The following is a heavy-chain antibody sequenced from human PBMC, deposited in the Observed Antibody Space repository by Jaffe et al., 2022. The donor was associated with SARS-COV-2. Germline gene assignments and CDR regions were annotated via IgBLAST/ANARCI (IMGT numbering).Heavy chain of an antibody. Sequence: QVQLVESGGGLVKPGGSLRLSCAASGFTFSDYYMSWIRQAPGKGLEWISYISNSGNTIYYVDSVRGRFSISRDNAKSSLYLQMNSLRAEDTAVYYCARGGAYYYYGLDVWGQGSTVTVSS. J-gene: IGHJ6*02. D-gene: IGHD3-16*01. CDR2: ISNSGNTI. CDR3: ARGGAYYYYGLDV. V-gene: IGHV3-11*01. CDR1: GFTFSDYY.